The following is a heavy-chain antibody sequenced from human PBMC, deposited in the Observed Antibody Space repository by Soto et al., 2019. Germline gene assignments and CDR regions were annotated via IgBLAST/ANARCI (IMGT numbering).Heavy chain of an antibody. J-gene: IGHJ5*02. Sequence: QVQLVQSGAEVKKPGSSVKVSCKASGGTFSSYAISWVRQAPGQGLEWMGGIIPIFGTANYAQKFQGRVTITADESTSTGSLELSSLRSVATAVHYCARRRDGYISGGDWFDPWGQGTLVTVSS. D-gene: IGHD5-12*01. CDR3: ARRRDGYISGGDWFDP. V-gene: IGHV1-69*12. CDR1: GGTFSSYA. CDR2: IIPIFGTA.